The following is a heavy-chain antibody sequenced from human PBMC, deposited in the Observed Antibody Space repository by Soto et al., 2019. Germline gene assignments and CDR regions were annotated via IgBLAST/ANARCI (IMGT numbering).Heavy chain of an antibody. CDR3: ARDRVTIFGVVISLGDAFDI. Sequence: GGSLRLSCAASGFTFSSYGMHWVRQAPGKGLEWVAVIWYDGSNKYYADSVKGRFTISRDNSKNTLYLQMNSLRAEDTAVYYCARDRVTIFGVVISLGDAFDIWGQGTMVTVSS. V-gene: IGHV3-33*01. CDR1: GFTFSSYG. J-gene: IGHJ3*02. CDR2: IWYDGSNK. D-gene: IGHD3-3*01.